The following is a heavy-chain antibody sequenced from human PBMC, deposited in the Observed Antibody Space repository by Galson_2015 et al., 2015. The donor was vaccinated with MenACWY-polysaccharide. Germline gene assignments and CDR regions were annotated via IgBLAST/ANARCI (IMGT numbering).Heavy chain of an antibody. V-gene: IGHV3-7*01. Sequence: RLSCAASGFTFSSYWMTWVRQAPGKGLEWVDNIKKDGSEKYYVDSVKGRFTISRDNSKNLLYLKMHSLRAEDTAVYSCARGHYGMDVWGQGTTVTVSS. J-gene: IGHJ6*02. CDR3: ARGHYGMDV. CDR1: GFTFSSYW. CDR2: IKKDGSEK.